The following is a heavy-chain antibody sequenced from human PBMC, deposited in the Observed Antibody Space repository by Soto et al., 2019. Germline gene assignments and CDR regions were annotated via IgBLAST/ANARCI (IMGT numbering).Heavy chain of an antibody. CDR1: GFPFSDSF. CDR2: ISGRDGNI. J-gene: IGHJ6*03. CDR3: AGDQGPNYMAV. Sequence: GGSLRLSCAASGFPFSDSFMSWSRQTPGKGLEWLSYISGRDGNIYYADSVRGRFTISRDNAKNSVYLQMNSLRAEDTAVYYCAGDQGPNYMAVWGKGTTVTVSS. V-gene: IGHV3-11*01.